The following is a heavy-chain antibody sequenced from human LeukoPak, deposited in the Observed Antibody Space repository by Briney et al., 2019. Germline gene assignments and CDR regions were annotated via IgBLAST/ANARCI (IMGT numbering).Heavy chain of an antibody. CDR1: GYTFTSYG. CDR2: ISAYT. D-gene: IGHD2-15*01. CDR3: VRSGYCYGGTCHSGAFDI. V-gene: IGHV1-18*01. Sequence: GASVMLSCKASGYTFTSYGISWVRQAPGQGLEWMGWISAYTNFAQKLQGRITMTTDTSTSTAYMELRSLRSDDTAVYYCVRSGYCYGGTCHSGAFDIWGQGTVVTVSS. J-gene: IGHJ3*02.